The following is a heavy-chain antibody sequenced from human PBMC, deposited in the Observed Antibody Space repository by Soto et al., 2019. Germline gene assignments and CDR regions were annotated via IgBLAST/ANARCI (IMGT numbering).Heavy chain of an antibody. Sequence: GGSLRLSCAASGFTVSSNYMSWVRQAPGKGLVWVSRIHSDGSATSYADSVKGRFTISRDNTKNMVYLQMNSLRAEDTAMYYCARGGVGSFDYWGRGTLVTVSS. CDR1: GFTVSSNY. V-gene: IGHV3-74*01. D-gene: IGHD2-15*01. CDR3: ARGGVGSFDY. J-gene: IGHJ4*02. CDR2: IHSDGSAT.